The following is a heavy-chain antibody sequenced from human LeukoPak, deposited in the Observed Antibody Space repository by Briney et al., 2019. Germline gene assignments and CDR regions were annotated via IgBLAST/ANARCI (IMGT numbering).Heavy chain of an antibody. Sequence: SGPTLVNPTETLTLTCTVSGFSLSNARMGVSWIRQPPGKALEWLAHIFSNDEKSYSTSLKSRLTISKDTSKNQVVLTMTNMDPVDTATYYCAHRPRLYYDILTGFDYWGQGTLVTVSS. V-gene: IGHV2-26*01. CDR3: AHRPRLYYDILTGFDY. CDR2: IFSNDEK. J-gene: IGHJ4*02. CDR1: GFSLSNARMG. D-gene: IGHD3-9*01.